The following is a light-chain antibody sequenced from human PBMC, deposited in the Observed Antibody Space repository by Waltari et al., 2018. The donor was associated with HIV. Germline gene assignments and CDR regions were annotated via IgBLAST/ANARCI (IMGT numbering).Light chain of an antibody. V-gene: IGLV1-44*01. CDR2: RNN. J-gene: IGLJ3*02. CDR1: NSNIARHV. Sequence: QSVLTQPPSVSATPGQTVTISCSGSNSNIARHVVNWFQQLPGRVPKLLIYRNNSRPAGLPDRFSGSRSGTSASLAIRWLQSEDEADYYCAAWDDVLGGQGVFGGGTKLTVL. CDR3: AAWDDVLGGQGV.